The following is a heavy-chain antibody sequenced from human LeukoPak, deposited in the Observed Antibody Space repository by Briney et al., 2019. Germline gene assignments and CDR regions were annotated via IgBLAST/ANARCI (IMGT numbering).Heavy chain of an antibody. D-gene: IGHD3-16*01. V-gene: IGHV3-53*01. CDR3: ARDTLYSYGYNYYYYMDV. CDR1: GFVVTSNF. Sequence: GGSLRLSCAASGFVVTSNFMSWVRQAPGKGLEWISMIHSGGSTYYADSVKGRFTVSRDKSENALYLQMNSLRAEDTAVYYCARDTLYSYGYNYYYYMDVWGKGTTVTVSS. J-gene: IGHJ6*03. CDR2: IHSGGST.